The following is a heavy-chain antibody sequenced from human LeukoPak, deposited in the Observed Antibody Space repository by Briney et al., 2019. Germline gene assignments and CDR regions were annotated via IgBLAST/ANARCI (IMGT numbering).Heavy chain of an antibody. V-gene: IGHV4-61*01. J-gene: IGHJ4*02. CDR2: IYYSGST. CDR1: GGSVSSGSYY. Sequence: SETLSLTCTVSGGSVSSGSYYWSWIRQPPGKGLEWIGYIYYSGSTNYNPSLKSRVTISVDTSKNQFSLKLSSVTAADTAVYYCARYDNWNLFDYWGRGTLVTVSS. CDR3: ARYDNWNLFDY. D-gene: IGHD1-20*01.